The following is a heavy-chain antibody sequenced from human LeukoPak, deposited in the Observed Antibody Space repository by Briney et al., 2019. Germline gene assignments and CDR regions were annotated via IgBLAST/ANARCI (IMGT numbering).Heavy chain of an antibody. V-gene: IGHV1-46*01. CDR2: INPSGDRT. CDR1: GYTFTSYY. CDR3: ARDPYYDGTSGSYSFDY. J-gene: IGHJ4*02. D-gene: IGHD3-22*01. Sequence: ASVKVSCKASGYTFTSYYMHWVRQAPGQGLEWMGIINPSGDRTTYAQKFQGRVAVTRDTSTSTVYMELSSLRSEDTAVYYCARDPYYDGTSGSYSFDYWGQGTLVTVSS.